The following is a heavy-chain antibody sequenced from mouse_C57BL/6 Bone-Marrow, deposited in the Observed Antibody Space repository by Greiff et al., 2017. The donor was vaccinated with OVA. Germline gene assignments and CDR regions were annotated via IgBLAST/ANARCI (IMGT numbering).Heavy chain of an antibody. Sequence: VQLQQSGAELVRPGASVKLSCTASGFNIKDDYMHWVKQRPEQGLEWIGWIDPENGDTEYASKFQGKATITADPSSNTAYLQLSSLTAEDTAVYYCTTHYFDYWGQGTTLTVSS. V-gene: IGHV14-4*01. CDR2: IDPENGDT. J-gene: IGHJ2*01. CDR1: GFNIKDDY. CDR3: TTHYFDY.